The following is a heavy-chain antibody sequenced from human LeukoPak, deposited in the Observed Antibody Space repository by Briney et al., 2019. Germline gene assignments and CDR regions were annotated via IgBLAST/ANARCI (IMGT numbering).Heavy chain of an antibody. CDR1: NYSISSGYY. CDR2: IYHSGTT. CDR3: ARVSRGYDILY. Sequence: SETPSLTCTVPNYSISSGYYWGWIRQPPGKGLEWIGSIYHSGTTYYNPSLKSRVTISVDTYKNQFSLNLSSVTAADTAVYYCARVSRGYDILYWGQGTLVTVSS. V-gene: IGHV4-38-2*02. J-gene: IGHJ4*02. D-gene: IGHD3-9*01.